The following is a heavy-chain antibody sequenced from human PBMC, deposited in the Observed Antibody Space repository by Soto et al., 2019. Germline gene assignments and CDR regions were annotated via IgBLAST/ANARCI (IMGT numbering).Heavy chain of an antibody. CDR2: VVVGSGNT. J-gene: IGHJ4*02. CDR3: AADSGDDSTGYGADY. V-gene: IGHV1-58*02. CDR1: GFTFSSSA. D-gene: IGHD3-22*01. Sequence: SVKVSCKASGFTFSSSAIQWVRQARGQRLEWIGWVVVGSGNTNYAPQFQERVTITRDMATRTSYMELSSLRSEDTALYYCAADSGDDSTGYGADYWGQGTLVTVSS.